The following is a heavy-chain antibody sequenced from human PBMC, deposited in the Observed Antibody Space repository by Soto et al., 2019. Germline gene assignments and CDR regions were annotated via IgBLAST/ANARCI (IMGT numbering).Heavy chain of an antibody. CDR1: GGSINGYY. V-gene: IGHV4-59*01. CDR2: IYYNGDT. D-gene: IGHD4-17*01. J-gene: IGHJ4*02. Sequence: SETLSLTCTVSGGSINGYYWSWIRQSPERGLEWLGYIYYNGDTKYNPSLNPRATMSVDTSNNQLFLNLRSVTAADTAVYYCARDRPYGDYFDYWGQGTLVTVSS. CDR3: ARDRPYGDYFDY.